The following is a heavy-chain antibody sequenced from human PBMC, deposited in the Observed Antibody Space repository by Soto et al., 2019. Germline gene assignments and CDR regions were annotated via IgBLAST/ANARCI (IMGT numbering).Heavy chain of an antibody. CDR3: ASPAARPLRGYYYYYGMDV. D-gene: IGHD6-6*01. CDR1: GGSFSGYY. V-gene: IGHV4-34*01. CDR2: INHSGST. Sequence: NPSETLSLTCAVYGGSFSGYYWSWIRQPPGKGLEWIGEINHSGSTNYNPSLKSRVTISVDTSKNQFSLKLSSVTAADTAVYYCASPAARPLRGYYYYYGMDVWGQGTTVTVSS. J-gene: IGHJ6*02.